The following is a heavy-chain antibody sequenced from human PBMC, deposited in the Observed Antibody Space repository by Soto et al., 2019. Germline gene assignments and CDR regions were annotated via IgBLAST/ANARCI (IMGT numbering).Heavy chain of an antibody. CDR2: IYPGDSDT. V-gene: IGHV5-51*01. J-gene: IGHJ6*02. CDR1: EDNCSDSC. D-gene: IGHD2-2*01. CDR3: ASRAPDHGFDV. Sequence: ESLTKCYRGFEDNCSDSCFAWVRQMPGKGLEWMVIIYPGDSDTRYSPSFQGQVTISADKSISTAYLQWSSLKASDTAMYYCASRAPDHGFDVWGQGTTVP.